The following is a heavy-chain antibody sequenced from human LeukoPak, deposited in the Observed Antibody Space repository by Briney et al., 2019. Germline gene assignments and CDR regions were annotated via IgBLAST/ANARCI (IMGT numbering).Heavy chain of an antibody. D-gene: IGHD5-24*01. J-gene: IGHJ4*02. V-gene: IGHV3-9*01. CDR2: ISWNSGSI. CDR3: AKDRRWLQLGYYFDY. Sequence: TGGSLRLSCAASGFTFDDYAMHWVRQAPGKGLEWVSGISWNSGSIGYADSVKGRFTISRDNAKNSLYLQMNSLRAEDTALYYCAKDRRWLQLGYYFDYWGQGTLVTVSS. CDR1: GFTFDDYA.